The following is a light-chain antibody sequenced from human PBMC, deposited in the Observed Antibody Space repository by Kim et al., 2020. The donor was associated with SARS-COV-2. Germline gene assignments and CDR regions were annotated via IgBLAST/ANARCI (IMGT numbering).Light chain of an antibody. CDR3: KKYKNWPPRT. Sequence: EIVLTQSPATLSLSPGERATLSCRASQSVSSNFAWYQQKPGQAPRLLIYGASTRATGIPPSFSGSGSGKEFTLTISSLQSEDFAVYYCKKYKNWPPRTFGGGTKVDSK. J-gene: IGKJ4*01. CDR2: GAS. CDR1: QSVSSN. V-gene: IGKV3-15*01.